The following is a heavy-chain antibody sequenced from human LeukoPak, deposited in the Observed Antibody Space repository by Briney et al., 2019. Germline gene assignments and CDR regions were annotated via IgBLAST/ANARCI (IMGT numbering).Heavy chain of an antibody. CDR1: GFTFSNYA. J-gene: IGHJ5*02. CDR2: ISDSGDRT. D-gene: IGHD3-22*01. V-gene: IGHV3-23*01. CDR3: ASRRNNYVGMGNYHGDAP. Sequence: GGSLRLSCAASGFTFSNYAMSWVRQAPGKGLEWVSGISDSGDRTYYADSVKGRFTISRDNSKNTLFVQMNSLRAEDTAVYYGASRRNNYVGMGNYHGDAPGGQEPWAPSPQ.